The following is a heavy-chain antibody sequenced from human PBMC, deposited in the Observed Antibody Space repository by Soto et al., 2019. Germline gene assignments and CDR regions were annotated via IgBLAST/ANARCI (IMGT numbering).Heavy chain of an antibody. CDR2: ISSSSSYI. J-gene: IGHJ6*02. Sequence: AGGSLRLSCAASGFTFSSYSMNWVRQAPGKGLEWVSSISSSSSYIYYADSVKGRFTISRDNAKNSLYLQMNSLRAEDTAVYYCARSYDFWSGYSRAGMDVWGQGTTVTVSS. CDR3: ARSYDFWSGYSRAGMDV. D-gene: IGHD3-3*01. V-gene: IGHV3-21*01. CDR1: GFTFSSYS.